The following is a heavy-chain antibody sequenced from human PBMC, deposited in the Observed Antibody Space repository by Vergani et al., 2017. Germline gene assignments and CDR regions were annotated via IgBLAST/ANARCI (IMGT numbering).Heavy chain of an antibody. J-gene: IGHJ4*02. CDR3: ARDQDGYILL. D-gene: IGHD5-24*01. CDR2: INPSGGST. V-gene: IGHV1-46*01. Sequence: QVQLVQSGAEVKKPGASVKVSCKASGYTFTSYYMHWVRQAPGQGLEWMGIINPSGGSTSYAQKFQGRVTITADKSTSTAYMELSSLRSEDTAVYYCARDQDGYILLWGQGTLVTVSS. CDR1: GYTFTSYY.